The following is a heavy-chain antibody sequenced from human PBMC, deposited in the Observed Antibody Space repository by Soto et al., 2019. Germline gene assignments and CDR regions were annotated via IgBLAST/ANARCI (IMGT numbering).Heavy chain of an antibody. D-gene: IGHD6-13*01. CDR1: GGSISSYY. CDR2: IYYSGST. Sequence: SETLSLTCTVSGGSISSYYWSWIRQPPGKGLEWIGYIYYSGSTNYNPSLKSRVTISVDTSKNQFSLKLSSVTAADTAVYYCAREVFIGGIYNWFDPWGQGTLVTVS. CDR3: AREVFIGGIYNWFDP. V-gene: IGHV4-59*12. J-gene: IGHJ5*02.